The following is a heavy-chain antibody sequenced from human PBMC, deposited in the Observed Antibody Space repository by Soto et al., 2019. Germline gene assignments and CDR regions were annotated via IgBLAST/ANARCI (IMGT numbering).Heavy chain of an antibody. CDR2: IIPIFGTA. CDR3: ARGKVDGDYVYYYYYGMDV. CDR1: GGTFSSYA. J-gene: IGHJ6*02. D-gene: IGHD4-17*01. V-gene: IGHV1-69*13. Sequence: SVKVSCKASGGTFSSYAISWVRQAPGQGLEWMGGIIPIFGTANYAQKFQGRVTITADESTSTAYMELSSLRSEDTAVYYCARGKVDGDYVYYYYYGMDVWGQGTTVTVSS.